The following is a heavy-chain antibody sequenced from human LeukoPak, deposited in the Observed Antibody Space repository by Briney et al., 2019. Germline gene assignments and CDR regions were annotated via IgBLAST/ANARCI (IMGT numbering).Heavy chain of an antibody. D-gene: IGHD3-3*01. CDR1: GGTFSSYA. V-gene: IGHV1-69*05. Sequence: EASVKVSCKASGGTFSSYAISWVRQAPGQGLEWMGGIIPIFGTANYAQKFQGRVTITTDESTSTAYMELSSLRSEDTAVYYCARQGNDFWSGYYFDYWGQGTLVTVSS. J-gene: IGHJ4*02. CDR3: ARQGNDFWSGYYFDY. CDR2: IIPIFGTA.